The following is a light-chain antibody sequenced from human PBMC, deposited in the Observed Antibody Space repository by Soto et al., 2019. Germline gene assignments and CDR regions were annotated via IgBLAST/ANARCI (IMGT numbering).Light chain of an antibody. Sequence: IQMTQSQSSLYASVGDRVTLTCQARQSISSYLNWYQLKPGRPPKLLIYFASSFQARVPSRVSGAGSDTDFNVSISDLQPVDFTSYFCLQTNSVPYTFGRGP. J-gene: IGKJ2*01. CDR2: FAS. CDR1: QSISSY. CDR3: LQTNSVPYT. V-gene: IGKV1-39*01.